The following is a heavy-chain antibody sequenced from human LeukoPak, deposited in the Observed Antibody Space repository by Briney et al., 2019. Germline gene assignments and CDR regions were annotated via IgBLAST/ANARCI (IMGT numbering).Heavy chain of an antibody. Sequence: GGSLRLSCAASGFTFSGSAIHWVRQASGKGLEWVGRIRSKANSYATAYAASVKGRFTISRGDSKNTAYLQMNSLRAEDTAVYYCAKDEGGVIVGATNYFDYWGQGTLVTVSS. CDR3: AKDEGGVIVGATNYFDY. CDR1: GFTFSGSA. V-gene: IGHV3-73*01. J-gene: IGHJ4*02. D-gene: IGHD1-26*01. CDR2: IRSKANSYAT.